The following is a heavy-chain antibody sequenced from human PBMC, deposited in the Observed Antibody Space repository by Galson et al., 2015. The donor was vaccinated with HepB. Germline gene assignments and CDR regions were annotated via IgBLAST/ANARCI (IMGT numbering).Heavy chain of an antibody. V-gene: IGHV3-49*03. D-gene: IGHD6-6*01. CDR2: IRSKAYGGTT. J-gene: IGHJ4*02. CDR3: TREGPIYSSSSVVYFDY. CDR1: GFTFGDYA. Sequence: SLRLSCAASGFTFGDYAMSWFRQAPGKGLEWVGFIRSKAYGGTTEYAASVKGRFTISRDDSKSIAYLQMNSLKTEDTAVYYCTREGPIYSSSSVVYFDYWGQGTLVTVSS.